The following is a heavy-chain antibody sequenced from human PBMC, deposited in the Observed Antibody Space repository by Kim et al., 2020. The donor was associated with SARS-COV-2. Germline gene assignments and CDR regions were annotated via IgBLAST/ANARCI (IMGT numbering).Heavy chain of an antibody. V-gene: IGHV3-9*01. CDR2: ISWNSGSI. J-gene: IGHJ3*02. CDR1: GFTFDDYA. D-gene: IGHD6-6*01. CDR3: AKDFRAARQGNAFDI. Sequence: GGSLRLSCAASGFTFDDYAMHWVRQAPGKGLEWVSGISWNSGSIGYADSVKGRFTISRDNAKNSLYLQMNSLRAEDTALYYCAKDFRAARQGNAFDIWGQGTMVTVSS.